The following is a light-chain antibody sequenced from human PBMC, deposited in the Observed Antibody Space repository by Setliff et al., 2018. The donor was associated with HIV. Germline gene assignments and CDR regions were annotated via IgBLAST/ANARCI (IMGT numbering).Light chain of an antibody. CDR3: LQDYNYPYT. J-gene: IGKJ2*01. CDR2: AAS. Sequence: AIQMTQSPSSLSASIGDRVTITCRASQAIRTDLGWYQQKPGKAPRLLIYAASTLQSGVPSRFSGSGSGTDFTLTISSLQPEDFATYYCLQDYNYPYTFGQGTKMDIK. V-gene: IGKV1-6*01. CDR1: QAIRTD.